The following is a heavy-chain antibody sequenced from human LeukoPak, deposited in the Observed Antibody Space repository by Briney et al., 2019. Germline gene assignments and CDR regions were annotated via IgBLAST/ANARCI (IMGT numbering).Heavy chain of an antibody. CDR2: INDSGSS. V-gene: IGHV4-34*01. CDR1: GGSISSYH. CDR3: ARGPHQQWPPMQY. J-gene: IGHJ4*02. Sequence: SETLSLTCTVSGGSISSYHGTWIRQPPGKGLEYIGEINDSGSSIYNPSLKNRVTISVDTSKKQISVNLTSVTAADTGVYYCARGPHQQWPPMQYWGQGSLVTVSS. D-gene: IGHD6-19*01.